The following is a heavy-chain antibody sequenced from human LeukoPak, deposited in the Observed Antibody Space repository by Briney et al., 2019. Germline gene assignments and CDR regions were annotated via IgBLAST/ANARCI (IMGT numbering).Heavy chain of an antibody. D-gene: IGHD1-26*01. CDR3: AKDDGGSYYSWFDP. CDR1: GFTFDDYA. V-gene: IGHV3-9*01. CDR2: ISWNSGSI. J-gene: IGHJ5*02. Sequence: PGGSLRLSCAASGFTFDDYAMHWVRQAPGRGLEWVSGISWNSGSIGYADSVKGRFTISRDNAKNSLYLQMNSLRAEDTALYYCAKDDGGSYYSWFDPWGQGTLVTVSS.